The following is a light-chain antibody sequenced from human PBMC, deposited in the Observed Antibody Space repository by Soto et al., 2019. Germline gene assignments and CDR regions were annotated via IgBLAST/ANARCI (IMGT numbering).Light chain of an antibody. V-gene: IGLV2-14*01. CDR1: SSDIGAYNH. CDR3: SSYTTSDTCV. Sequence: QSALTQPASVSGSPGQSITISCTGTSSDIGAYNHVSWYQQYPGKAPTLMIYEVTNRPSGVSSRFSGSKSGNTASLTISGLQAEDEGHYYCSSYTTSDTCVFGGGTKVTVL. CDR2: EVT. J-gene: IGLJ3*02.